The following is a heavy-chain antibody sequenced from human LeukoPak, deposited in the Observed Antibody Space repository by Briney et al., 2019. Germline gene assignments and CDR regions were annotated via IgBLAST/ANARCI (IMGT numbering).Heavy chain of an antibody. CDR2: IWYDGSNK. J-gene: IGHJ4*02. V-gene: IGHV3-33*08. CDR1: GFIFSSYS. Sequence: GGSLRLSCAASGFIFSSYSMNWVRQAPGKGLEWVAVIWYDGSNKYYADSVKGRFIISRDNSKNTLYLQMNSLRAEDTAVYYCARETGSGWAVDYWGQGTLVTVSS. CDR3: ARETGSGWAVDY. D-gene: IGHD6-19*01.